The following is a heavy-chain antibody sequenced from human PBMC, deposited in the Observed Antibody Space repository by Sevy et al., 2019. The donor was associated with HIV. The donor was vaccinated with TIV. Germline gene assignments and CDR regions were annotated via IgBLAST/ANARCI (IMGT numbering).Heavy chain of an antibody. Sequence: GGSLRLSCAASRFTVSSNYMSWVRQAPGKGLEWVSIFYINGNTYYSDSVKGRFIISRDTSQNTVFLHMNSLRAEDTAVYYCVREAFCSSATCYRPYWGQGTLVTVSS. CDR1: RFTVSSNY. V-gene: IGHV3-66*01. CDR2: FYINGNT. D-gene: IGHD2-2*01. CDR3: VREAFCSSATCYRPY. J-gene: IGHJ4*02.